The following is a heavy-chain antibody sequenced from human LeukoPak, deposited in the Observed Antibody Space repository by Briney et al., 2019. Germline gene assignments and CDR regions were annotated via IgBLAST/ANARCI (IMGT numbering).Heavy chain of an antibody. D-gene: IGHD5-12*01. V-gene: IGHV4-39*07. Sequence: SETLSLTCTVSGGSISSISYYWGWIRQPPGKGLDWIGEINHSGSTNYKPSLKSRVTISVDTSKSQFSLKLSSVTAADTAVYYCARLRGIVATNFDYWGQGTLVTVSS. J-gene: IGHJ4*02. CDR2: INHSGST. CDR1: GGSISSISYY. CDR3: ARLRGIVATNFDY.